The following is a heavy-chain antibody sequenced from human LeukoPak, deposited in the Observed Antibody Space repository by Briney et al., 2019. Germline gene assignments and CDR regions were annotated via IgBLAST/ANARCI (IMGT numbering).Heavy chain of an antibody. CDR3: ARDGDTVVGATISPWGPRFDY. Sequence: ASVTVSCKASGYTFTSDGIIWVRQAPGQGLEWMGFISAYNGNTNYAQKLQDRLTITTDTSTSTAYMELRSLRSDDTAVYYSARDGDTVVGATISPWGPRFDYWGQGTLVTVSS. J-gene: IGHJ4*02. CDR2: ISAYNGNT. V-gene: IGHV1-18*01. CDR1: GYTFTSDG. D-gene: IGHD1-26*01.